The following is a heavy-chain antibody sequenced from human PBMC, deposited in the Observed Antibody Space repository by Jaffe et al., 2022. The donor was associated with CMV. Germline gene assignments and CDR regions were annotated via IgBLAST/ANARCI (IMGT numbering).Heavy chain of an antibody. J-gene: IGHJ5*02. D-gene: IGHD3-3*01. CDR1: GFTFSDYY. CDR3: ARDFGGKKTPVQGGWFDP. CDR2: ISSSSSYT. V-gene: IGHV3-11*06. Sequence: QVQLVESGGGLVKPGGSLRLSCAASGFTFSDYYMSWIRQAPGKGLEWVSYISSSSSYTNYADSVKGRFTISRDNAKNSLYLQMNSLRAEDTAVYYCARDFGGKKTPVQGGWFDPWGQGTLVTVSS.